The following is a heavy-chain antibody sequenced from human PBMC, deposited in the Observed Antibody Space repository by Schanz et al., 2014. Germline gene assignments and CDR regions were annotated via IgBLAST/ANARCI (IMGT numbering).Heavy chain of an antibody. CDR1: GFTFSSYI. J-gene: IGHJ4*02. Sequence: EVQLVESGGGLVKPGDSLRLSCAASGFTFSSYIMKWVRQAPGKGLEWVSSISSTSTYLYYADSVKGRFTISRDSARNSLYLQMSSLRAEDTAVYYCARGTPFLCDYWGQGTLVTVSS. V-gene: IGHV3-21*01. CDR3: ARGTPFLCDY. CDR2: ISSTSTYL. D-gene: IGHD3-16*01.